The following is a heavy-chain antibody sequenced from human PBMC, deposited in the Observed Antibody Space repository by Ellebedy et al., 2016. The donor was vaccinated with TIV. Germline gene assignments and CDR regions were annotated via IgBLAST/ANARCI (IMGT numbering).Heavy chain of an antibody. Sequence: GESLKISCAVSGFSFSSYWMSWVRQAPGKGLEWVANIRQDGAKNFVDSVKGRFTISRDNAHNSLYLQMNSLRVEDTAVYYCVRDGAYGDYAPGQYGMDVWGQGTTVIVS. V-gene: IGHV3-7*03. D-gene: IGHD4-17*01. CDR1: GFSFSSYW. J-gene: IGHJ6*02. CDR3: VRDGAYGDYAPGQYGMDV. CDR2: IRQDGAK.